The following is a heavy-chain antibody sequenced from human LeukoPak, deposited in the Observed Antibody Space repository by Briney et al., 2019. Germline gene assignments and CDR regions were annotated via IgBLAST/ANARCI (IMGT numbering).Heavy chain of an antibody. D-gene: IGHD2-2*01. Sequence: ASVTVSCKASGYTFTSYDINWVQQATGQGLEWMGWMNPNSGNTGYAQKFQGRVTMTRNTSISTAYMELSSLRSEDTAVYYCARGWVRYCSSSSCPRELDYWGQGTLVTVSS. CDR3: ARGWVRYCSSSSCPRELDY. V-gene: IGHV1-8*01. CDR2: MNPNSGNT. J-gene: IGHJ4*02. CDR1: GYTFTSYD.